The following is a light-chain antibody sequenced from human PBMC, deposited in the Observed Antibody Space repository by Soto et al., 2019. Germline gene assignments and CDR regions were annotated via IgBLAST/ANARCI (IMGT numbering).Light chain of an antibody. J-gene: IGKJ1*01. CDR1: QSISNH. CDR2: AAS. Sequence: DIQRTQSPSSLSASVGGRVPVTCRASQSISNHLNWYQQKPGKAHKLMIYAASNLHSGVPSRFSGSACGTDFTLTISRLQLEDFVTYYCQESYSRPPWMFGQGTKVDIK. V-gene: IGKV1-39*01. CDR3: QESYSRPPWM.